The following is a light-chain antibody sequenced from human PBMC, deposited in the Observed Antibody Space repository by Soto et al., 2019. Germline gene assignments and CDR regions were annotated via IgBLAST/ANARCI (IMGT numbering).Light chain of an antibody. V-gene: IGLV3-1*01. CDR2: QDS. CDR1: KLGDKY. CDR3: QAWDSSTRVV. J-gene: IGLJ2*01. Sequence: SYELTQPPSVSVSPGQTASITCSGDKLGDKYACWYQQKPGQSPVLVIYQDSKRPSGLPERFSGSNSGNTATLTISGTQAMDEADYYCQAWDSSTRVVFGGGTKVTVL.